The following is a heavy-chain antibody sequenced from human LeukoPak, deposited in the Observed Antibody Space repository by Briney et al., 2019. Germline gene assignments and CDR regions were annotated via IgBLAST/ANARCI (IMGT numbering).Heavy chain of an antibody. Sequence: GGSLRLSCEASGFTFSNYAMTWVRQTPGKGLEWVSGISGNSGNIQYADSVRGRFTISRDNAKNSLYLQMNSLRAEDTAIYYCGRCIPPSLIVSDCWGQGTLVTVSS. V-gene: IGHV3-21*01. J-gene: IGHJ4*02. CDR1: GFTFSNYA. CDR3: GRCIPPSLIVSDC. D-gene: IGHD2-21*01. CDR2: ISGNSGNI.